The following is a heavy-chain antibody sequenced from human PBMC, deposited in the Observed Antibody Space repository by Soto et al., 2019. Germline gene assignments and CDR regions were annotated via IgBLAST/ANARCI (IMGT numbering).Heavy chain of an antibody. CDR3: TSVIGTGTTGDY. D-gene: IGHD1-1*01. CDR2: IRSKANSYAT. Sequence: PGGSLRLSCAASGFTFSGSAMHWVRQASGKGLEWVGRIRSKANSYATAYAASVKGRFTISRDDSKNTAYLQMNSLKTEDTAVYFCTSVIGTGTTGDYWGQGTLVTVSS. V-gene: IGHV3-73*01. CDR1: GFTFSGSA. J-gene: IGHJ4*02.